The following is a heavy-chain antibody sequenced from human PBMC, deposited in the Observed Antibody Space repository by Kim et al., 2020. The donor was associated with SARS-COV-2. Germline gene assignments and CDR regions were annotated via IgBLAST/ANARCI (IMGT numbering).Heavy chain of an antibody. Sequence: ASVKVSCKASGYTFIYYHIHWVRQAPGQGLEWMGIINPNTGSTAYAPKFLGRVTMTSDTSTSTVYMELSSLSSEDTAVYYCARVPYSSGNYYTMDLWAQGTTVTVSS. CDR3: ARVPYSSGNYYTMDL. D-gene: IGHD6-19*01. CDR2: INPNTGST. V-gene: IGHV1-46*01. J-gene: IGHJ6*02. CDR1: GYTFIYYH.